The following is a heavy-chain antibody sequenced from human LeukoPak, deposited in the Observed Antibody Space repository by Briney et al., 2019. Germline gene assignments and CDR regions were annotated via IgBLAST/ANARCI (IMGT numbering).Heavy chain of an antibody. CDR3: AREIWQQLERAYYFDY. Sequence: PGGSLRLSCAASGFTFSSSALSWVRQAPGKGRAWVSALCGSGGSTYYADSVKGRFTISRDNAKNSLYLQMNSLRAEDTAVYYCAREIWQQLERAYYFDYWGQGTLVTVSS. J-gene: IGHJ4*02. CDR2: LCGSGGST. D-gene: IGHD6-13*01. V-gene: IGHV3-23*01. CDR1: GFTFSSSA.